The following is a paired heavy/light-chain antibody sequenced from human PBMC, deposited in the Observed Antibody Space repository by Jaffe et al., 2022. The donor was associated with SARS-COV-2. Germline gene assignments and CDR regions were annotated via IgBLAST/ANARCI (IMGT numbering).Heavy chain of an antibody. CDR2: IRSQTEGATT. V-gene: IGHV3-15*01. CDR1: GYSFSKAW. Sequence: EVQLVESGGGLVKPGGSLRLSCAASGYSFSKAWMTWVRQAPGKGLEWVGRIRSQTEGATTDYTAPVKGRFTISRDDSRNTLYLQMNNLKTEDTAIYYCTRYLDYWGQGTLVIVSS. CDR3: TRYLDY. J-gene: IGHJ4*02.
Light chain of an antibody. Sequence: EIVLTQTPLSLSVTPGQPASISCKSSQSLLHSDGKTYLYWYLQKPGQPPQLLIYEVSSRFSGVPDRFSGSESGTDFTLKISRVEAEDVGVYYCMQSIQPFTFGPGTKVDIK. CDR1: QSLLHSDGKTY. V-gene: IGKV2D-29*01. CDR3: MQSIQPFT. J-gene: IGKJ3*01. CDR2: EVS.